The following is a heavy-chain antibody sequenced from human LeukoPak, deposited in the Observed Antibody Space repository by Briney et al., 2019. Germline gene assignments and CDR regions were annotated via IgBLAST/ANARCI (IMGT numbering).Heavy chain of an antibody. J-gene: IGHJ4*02. CDR1: GYTFTGYY. CDR3: ARDLAPNYYGSGSYYPSDY. CDR2: INPNSGGT. Sequence: ASVKVSCKASGYTFTGYYMHWVRQAPGQGLERMGWINPNSGGTNYAQKFQGRVTMTRDTSISTAYMELSRLRSDDTAVYYCARDLAPNYYGSGSYYPSDYWGQGTLVTVSS. V-gene: IGHV1-2*02. D-gene: IGHD3-10*01.